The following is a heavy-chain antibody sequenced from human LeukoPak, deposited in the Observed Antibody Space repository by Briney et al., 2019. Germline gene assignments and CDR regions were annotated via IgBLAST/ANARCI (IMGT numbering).Heavy chain of an antibody. CDR1: GGSISSGGYS. D-gene: IGHD4-23*01. CDR3: ARLYGGNPSGAFDI. V-gene: IGHV4-31*03. Sequence: PSETLSLTCTVSGGSISSGGYSWSWIRQHPGKGLEWIGYIYYSGSTYYNPSLKSRVTISVDTSKNQFSLKLSSVTAADTAVYYCARLYGGNPSGAFDIWGQGTMVTVSS. CDR2: IYYSGST. J-gene: IGHJ3*02.